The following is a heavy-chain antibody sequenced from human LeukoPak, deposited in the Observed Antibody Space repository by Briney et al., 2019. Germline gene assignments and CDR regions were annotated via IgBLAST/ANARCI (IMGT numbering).Heavy chain of an antibody. CDR3: VNQISGWVY. D-gene: IGHD6-19*01. Sequence: GGSLRLSCSASGFTFSTLPMHWVRQAPGKGLEYVSGGSGNGGSTYYADSVKGRFTISRDNAKNTLYLQMSSLRPEDTAVYYCVNQISGWVYWGQGTLVTVSS. CDR2: GSGNGGST. V-gene: IGHV3-64D*06. CDR1: GFTFSTLP. J-gene: IGHJ4*02.